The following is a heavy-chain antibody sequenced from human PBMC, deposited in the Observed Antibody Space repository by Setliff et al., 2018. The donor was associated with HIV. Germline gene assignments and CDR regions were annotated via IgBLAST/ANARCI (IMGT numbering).Heavy chain of an antibody. CDR3: AKPRLYNSALEN. CDR1: GFTVSSSY. V-gene: IGHV3-66*02. J-gene: IGHJ4*02. CDR2: IYSDGST. Sequence: GSLRLSCAASGFTVSSSYMAWVRQAPGKGLEWVSTIYSDGSTYHADSVKGRFTLSRDNSKNTLYLQMNSLTPEDTAVYYCAKPRLYNSALENRGQGTLVTVSS. D-gene: IGHD1-1*01.